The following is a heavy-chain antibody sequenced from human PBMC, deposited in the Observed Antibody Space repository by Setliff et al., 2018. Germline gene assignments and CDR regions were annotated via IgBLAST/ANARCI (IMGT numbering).Heavy chain of an antibody. V-gene: IGHV4-39*01. CDR2: TSYSGTT. Sequence: SETLSLTCTVSGGSISISGYFWGWIRQPPGKGLEWIGSTSYSGTTYSNSSLKSQLSISVDTSKNQFSLRLTSVTAADTAVYFCARHSNTWPVDFWGQGTLVTVSS. CDR1: GGSISISGYF. CDR3: ARHSNTWPVDF. J-gene: IGHJ4*02.